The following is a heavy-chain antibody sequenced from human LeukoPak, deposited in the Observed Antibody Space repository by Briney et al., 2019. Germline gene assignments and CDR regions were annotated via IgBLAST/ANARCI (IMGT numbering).Heavy chain of an antibody. CDR3: ARGSSTFRWFDP. V-gene: IGHV4-59*01. D-gene: IGHD3-16*01. J-gene: IGHJ5*02. Sequence: SETLSLTCTVSGGSISSYYWSWIRQPPGKGLEWIGYIYYSGSTNYNPSLKSRVTISVDTSKNQFSLKPSSVTAADTAVYYCARGSSTFRWFDPWGQGTLVTVSS. CDR1: GGSISSYY. CDR2: IYYSGST.